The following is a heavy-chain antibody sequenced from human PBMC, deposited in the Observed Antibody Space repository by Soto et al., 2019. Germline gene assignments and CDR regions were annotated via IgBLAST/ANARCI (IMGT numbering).Heavy chain of an antibody. V-gene: IGHV5-51*01. Sequence: PGESLKISCQGSGYSFASYWIGWVRQMPGKDLEWMGIIYPGDSDTRYSPSFKGQVTISADKSLRTAYLQWTSLKASDIALYYCARTRSFPLEFYYDGMDVWGQGTTVTVSS. J-gene: IGHJ6*02. D-gene: IGHD6-6*01. CDR2: IYPGDSDT. CDR3: ARTRSFPLEFYYDGMDV. CDR1: GYSFASYW.